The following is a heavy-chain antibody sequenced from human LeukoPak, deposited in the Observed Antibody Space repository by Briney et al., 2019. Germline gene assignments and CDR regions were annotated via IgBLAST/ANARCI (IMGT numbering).Heavy chain of an antibody. CDR1: GFTFSSYG. CDR3: AKDKEEVVLYYHFDY. V-gene: IGHV3-30*18. CDR2: ISYDGSNK. Sequence: PGGSLRLSCAASGFTFSSYGMHWVRQAPGKGLEWVAVISYDGSNKYYADSVKGRFTISRDNSKNTLYLQMNSLRAEDTAVYYCAKDKEEVVLYYHFDYWGQGTLVTVSS. J-gene: IGHJ4*02. D-gene: IGHD1-26*01.